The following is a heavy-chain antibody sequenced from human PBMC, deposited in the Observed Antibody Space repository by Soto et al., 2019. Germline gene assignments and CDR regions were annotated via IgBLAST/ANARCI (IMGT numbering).Heavy chain of an antibody. CDR2: IYYSGST. J-gene: IGHJ4*02. CDR3: ARRYGGNFDY. CDR1: GGSISSYY. V-gene: IGHV4-59*01. D-gene: IGHD3-16*01. Sequence: HVQLQESGPGLVKPSETLSLTCSVSGGSISSYYWSWIRQPPGKGLEWIGYIYYSGSTNYNPSLKSRVTISVDTSKNQFSLKLSSVTAADTAVYYCARRYGGNFDYWGQGTLVTVSS.